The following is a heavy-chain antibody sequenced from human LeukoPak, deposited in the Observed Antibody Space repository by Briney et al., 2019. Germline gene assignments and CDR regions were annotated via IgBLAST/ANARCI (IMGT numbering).Heavy chain of an antibody. CDR2: FDPEDGET. D-gene: IGHD3/OR15-3a*01. J-gene: IGHJ4*02. CDR1: GYTLTELS. Sequence: ASVKVSCKVSGYTLTELSMHWVRQAPGKGLEWMGGFDPEDGETIYAQKFQGRATMTEDTSTDTAYMELSSLRSEDTAVYYCATDRVGLSEFQFDYWGQGTLVTVSS. V-gene: IGHV1-24*01. CDR3: ATDRVGLSEFQFDY.